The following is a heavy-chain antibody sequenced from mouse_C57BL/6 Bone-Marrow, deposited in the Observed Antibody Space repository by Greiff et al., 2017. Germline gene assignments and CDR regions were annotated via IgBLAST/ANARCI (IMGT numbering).Heavy chain of an antibody. CDR3: ARVIYYGNHYYFDD. D-gene: IGHD2-1*01. J-gene: IGHJ2*01. V-gene: IGHV1-47*01. CDR2: FNPYNDDT. CDR1: GYTFTTYP. Sequence: QVQLKESGAELVKPGASVKMSCKASGYTFTTYPIEWMKQNHGKSLEWIGNFNPYNDDTKYNEKFKGKATLTVEKSSSTVYLELSRLTSDDAAVYYCARVIYYGNHYYFDDWGQGTTLTVSS.